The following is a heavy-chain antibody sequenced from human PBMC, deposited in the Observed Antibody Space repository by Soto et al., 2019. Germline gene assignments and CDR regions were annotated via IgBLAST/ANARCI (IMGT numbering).Heavy chain of an antibody. CDR3: TRADLTVTMSVFDP. Sequence: QVQLVESGGGVVQPGRSLRLSCAASGFIFSSYAMHRVRQAPGKGLEWVALISDDGSSKYYADSVKGRFTISRDNSKNTLDLQMNSLSADDTAVYYCTRADLTVTMSVFDPWGQGTLVTVSS. V-gene: IGHV3-30-3*01. CDR2: ISDDGSSK. J-gene: IGHJ5*02. D-gene: IGHD4-17*01. CDR1: GFIFSSYA.